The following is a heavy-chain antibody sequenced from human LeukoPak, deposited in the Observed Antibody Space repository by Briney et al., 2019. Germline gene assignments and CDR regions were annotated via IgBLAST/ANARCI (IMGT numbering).Heavy chain of an antibody. CDR3: AREGEVGTTWSWFDP. D-gene: IGHD2/OR15-2a*01. CDR1: GDSVTCNSAA. Sequence: SQTLSLTCAISGDSVTCNSAAWNWIRLSPSRGLEWLGRTYYKSKWYNNYAVSVKSRITINPDTSKNQFSPQLNSITPEDTAVYCCAREGEVGTTWSWFDPWGQGTLVTVSS. V-gene: IGHV6-1*01. J-gene: IGHJ5*02. CDR2: TYYKSKWYN.